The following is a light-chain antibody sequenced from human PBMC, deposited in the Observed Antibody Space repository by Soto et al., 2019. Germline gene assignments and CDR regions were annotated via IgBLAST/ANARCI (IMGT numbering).Light chain of an antibody. CDR1: SSDVGSYNL. J-gene: IGLJ3*02. Sequence: QSALTQPASVSGSPGQSITISCTGTSSDVGSYNLVSWYQQHPGKAPKLMIYEGSKRPSGVSNRFSGSKSGNTASLTISGLQAEDEADYYCCSYAGSSTFFRVFGGGTKLTVL. CDR3: CSYAGSSTFFRV. V-gene: IGLV2-23*03. CDR2: EGS.